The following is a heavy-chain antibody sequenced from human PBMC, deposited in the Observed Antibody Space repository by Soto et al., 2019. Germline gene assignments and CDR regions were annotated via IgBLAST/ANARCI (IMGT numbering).Heavy chain of an antibody. J-gene: IGHJ3*02. Sequence: ASVKVSCKASGYTFTSYAMHWVRQAPGQRLEWMGWINAGNGNTKYSQKFQGRVTITRDTSASTAYMELSSLRSEDTAVYYCARDWATKDGLFSSGYYPPNVDDAFDIWGQGTMVTV. V-gene: IGHV1-3*01. CDR1: GYTFTSYA. CDR3: ARDWATKDGLFSSGYYPPNVDDAFDI. D-gene: IGHD3-3*01. CDR2: INAGNGNT.